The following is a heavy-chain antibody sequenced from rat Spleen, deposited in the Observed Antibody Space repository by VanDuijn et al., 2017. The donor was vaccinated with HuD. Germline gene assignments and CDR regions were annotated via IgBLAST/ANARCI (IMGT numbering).Heavy chain of an antibody. D-gene: IGHD1-10*01. V-gene: IGHV5-31*01. CDR2: ITNASGRT. J-gene: IGHJ4*01. Sequence: EVQLVESGGGLVQPGGSLKLSCVASGFTFNNYWMTWIRQAPGKGLEWVASITNASGRTYYPDSVKGRFTISRDTAQNTLYLQMNSLRSEDTATYYCARAITTTPYYVMDAWGQGASVTVSS. CDR1: GFTFNNYW. CDR3: ARAITTTPYYVMDA.